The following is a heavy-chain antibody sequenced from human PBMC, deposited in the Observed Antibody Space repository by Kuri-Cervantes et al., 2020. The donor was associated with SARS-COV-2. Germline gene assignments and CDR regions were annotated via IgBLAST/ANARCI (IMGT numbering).Heavy chain of an antibody. CDR3: AKGIRRFLESLDY. Sequence: GESLKISCAASGFTFSNAWMSWVRQAPGKGLEWVSAISGSGGSTYYADSVKGRFTISRDNSKNTLYLQMNSLRAEDTAVYYCAKGIRRFLESLDYWGQGTLVTVSS. J-gene: IGHJ4*02. D-gene: IGHD3-3*01. CDR1: GFTFSNAW. V-gene: IGHV3-23*01. CDR2: ISGSGGST.